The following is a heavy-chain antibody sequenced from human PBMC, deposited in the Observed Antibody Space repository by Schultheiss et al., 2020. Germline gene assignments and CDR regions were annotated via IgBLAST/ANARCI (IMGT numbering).Heavy chain of an antibody. V-gene: IGHV3-30*18. CDR3: AKDSSSGVAGPFDY. CDR1: GFTFSSYG. D-gene: IGHD6-19*01. Sequence: GESLKISCAASGFTFSSYGMHWVRQAPGKGLEWVAVISYDGSNKYYADSVKGRFTISRDNSKNTLYLQMNSLRAEDTAVYYCAKDSSSGVAGPFDYWGQGTLVTVSS. CDR2: ISYDGSNK. J-gene: IGHJ4*02.